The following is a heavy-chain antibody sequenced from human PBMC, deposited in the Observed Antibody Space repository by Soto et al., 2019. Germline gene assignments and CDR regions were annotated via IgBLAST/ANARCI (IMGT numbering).Heavy chain of an antibody. CDR1: GYTFTGYY. CDR2: INPNSGDT. J-gene: IGHJ1*01. V-gene: IGHV1-2*02. D-gene: IGHD3-3*01. Sequence: QVQLVQSGAEVKKPGASVKVSCKASGYTFTGYYMHWVRQAPGQGLEWMGWINPNSGDTNYAQNFQGRVTMTRDTSISTAYMELSRLRSDDTAVYYCARTPWSGYPLQHWGQGTLVTVSS. CDR3: ARTPWSGYPLQH.